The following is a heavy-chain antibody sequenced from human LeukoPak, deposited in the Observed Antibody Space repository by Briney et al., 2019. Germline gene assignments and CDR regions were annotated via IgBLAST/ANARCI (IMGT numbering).Heavy chain of an antibody. CDR3: ARGYRRYSSGWYYFDY. D-gene: IGHD6-19*01. CDR2: INNSGST. V-gene: IGHV4-34*01. CDR1: GGSFSGYY. Sequence: SETLSLTCAVSGGSFSGYYWSWLRQPPGKGVEWIGGINNSGSTNYNPSLKSGVTISVYTSKNQFSLKLSSVTAADTAVYYCARGYRRYSSGWYYFDYWGQGTLVTVSS. J-gene: IGHJ4*02.